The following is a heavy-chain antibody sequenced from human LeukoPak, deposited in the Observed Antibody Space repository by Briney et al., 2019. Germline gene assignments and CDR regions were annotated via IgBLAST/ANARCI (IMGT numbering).Heavy chain of an antibody. CDR3: AITGAYSSSWYRRYFDY. CDR2: IIPIFGTA. D-gene: IGHD6-13*01. Sequence: SVKVSCKASGGTFSSYAISWVRQAPGQGLEWMGGIIPIFGTANYAQKFQGRVTITADESTSTAYMELSSLRSEDTAVYYCAITGAYSSSWYRRYFDYWGQGTLVTVSS. J-gene: IGHJ4*02. CDR1: GGTFSSYA. V-gene: IGHV1-69*13.